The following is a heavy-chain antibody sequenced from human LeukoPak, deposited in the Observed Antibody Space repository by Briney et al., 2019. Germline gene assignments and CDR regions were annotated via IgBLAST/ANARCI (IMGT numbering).Heavy chain of an antibody. V-gene: IGHV5-51*01. CDR2: IYPGDSDT. CDR1: GYSFTSYW. D-gene: IGHD3-22*01. CDR3: ARSKDYYDSSGYYYWFDP. J-gene: IGHJ5*02. Sequence: GESLKISCKGSGYSFTSYWIGWVRQMPGKGLEWMGIIYPGDSDTRYSPSFQGQVTISADKSISTAYLQWSSLKASDTAMYYCARSKDYYDSSGYYYWFDPWGQGTLVTVSS.